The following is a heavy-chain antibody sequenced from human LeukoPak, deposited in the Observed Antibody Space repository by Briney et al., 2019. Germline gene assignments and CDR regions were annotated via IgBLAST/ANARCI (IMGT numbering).Heavy chain of an antibody. D-gene: IGHD6-13*01. V-gene: IGHV3-33*01. Sequence: GGSLRLSCAASGFTFSSYGMHWVRQAPGKGLEWLALIWDDESKEKYADSVKGRFTISRDNSKNTLYLQMNSLRAEDTAVYYCARGRGISSWYVGYWGQGTLVSVSS. CDR3: ARGRGISSWYVGY. CDR2: IWDDESKE. J-gene: IGHJ4*02. CDR1: GFTFSSYG.